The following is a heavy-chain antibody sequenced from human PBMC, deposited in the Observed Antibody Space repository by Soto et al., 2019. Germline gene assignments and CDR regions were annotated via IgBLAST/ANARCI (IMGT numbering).Heavy chain of an antibody. CDR2: INHSGST. J-gene: IGHJ4*02. CDR3: ECVSIGCGELTEGTLTED. V-gene: IGHV4-34*01. Sequence: SETLSLTCAVYGGSFSGYYWSWVRQPPGKGLEWIGRINHSGSTNYNPSLKSRVTISVDTSRNQFSLKLNSVTAADTAVYYCECVSIGCGELTEGTLTEDWGEGTPVTV. D-gene: IGHD3-10*01. CDR1: GGSFSGYY.